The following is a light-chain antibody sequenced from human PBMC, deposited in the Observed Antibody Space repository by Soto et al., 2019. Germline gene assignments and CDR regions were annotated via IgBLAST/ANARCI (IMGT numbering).Light chain of an antibody. CDR2: EVS. CDR1: SSDVGGYNY. J-gene: IGLJ2*01. V-gene: IGLV2-8*01. CDR3: SSYAGSNTVV. Sequence: QSVLTQPPSASGSPGQSVTIFCTGTSSDVGGYNYVSWYQQHPGKAPKLMIYEVSKRPSGVPDRFSGSKSGNTASLTVSGLQAEDEADYYCSSYAGSNTVVFGGGTKVTVL.